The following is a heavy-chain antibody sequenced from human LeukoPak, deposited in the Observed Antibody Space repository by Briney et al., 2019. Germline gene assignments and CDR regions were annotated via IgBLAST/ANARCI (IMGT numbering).Heavy chain of an antibody. Sequence: GGSLRLSCAASGFTFSTYSMNWLRLAPGKGLEWVSSISPDSNYKYYVDSVKGRFTISRDNAKSSLYLQMNSLRAEDTAVYYCAREKTGNFDYWGQGTLVTVSS. D-gene: IGHD3-9*01. J-gene: IGHJ4*02. CDR3: AREKTGNFDY. V-gene: IGHV3-21*01. CDR1: GFTFSTYS. CDR2: ISPDSNYK.